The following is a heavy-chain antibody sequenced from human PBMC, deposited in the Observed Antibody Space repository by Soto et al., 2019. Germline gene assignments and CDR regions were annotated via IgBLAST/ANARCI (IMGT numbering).Heavy chain of an antibody. CDR1: GYTFSGYY. CDR3: ARDVLSGSLVDY. D-gene: IGHD3-10*01. Sequence: QVQLVQSGAEVKKPGASVKVSCKASGYTFSGYYMHWVRQAPGQGLEWMVWINPNSGGTNYAQNFRGRVTMTRDTSISTVYMELSSLRSDDTALYYCARDVLSGSLVDYWGQGTLVTVSS. J-gene: IGHJ4*02. CDR2: INPNSGGT. V-gene: IGHV1-2*02.